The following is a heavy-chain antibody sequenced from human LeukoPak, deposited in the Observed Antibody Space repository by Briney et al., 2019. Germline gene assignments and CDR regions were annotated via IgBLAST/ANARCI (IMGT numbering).Heavy chain of an antibody. CDR3: AKAPVTTCRGAFCYPFDY. D-gene: IGHD2-15*01. CDR1: GFTLSSYA. J-gene: IGHJ4*02. CDR2: ISDTGNT. V-gene: IGHV3-23*01. Sequence: GGSLRLCCAASGFTLSSYAMSWVRQAPGKGLEWVSAISDTGNTYHADSVKGRFTISRDRYKITLFLQMNRLRPEDAAVYYCAKAPVTTCRGAFCYPFDYWGLGTLVTVSS.